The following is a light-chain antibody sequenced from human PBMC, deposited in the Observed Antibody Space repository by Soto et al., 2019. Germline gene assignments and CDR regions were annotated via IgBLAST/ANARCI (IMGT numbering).Light chain of an antibody. V-gene: IGKV3-20*01. CDR3: HQFGSSPLFT. CDR2: GAS. CDR1: QSVSSSY. Sequence: EIVLTQSPGTLSLSPGERATLSCRASQSVSSSYLAWYQQKPGQAPRLLIYGASSRATGIPDRFSGSGSGTDFTLTISRLEPDDFAVYYCHQFGSSPLFTFGPGTKVDVK. J-gene: IGKJ3*01.